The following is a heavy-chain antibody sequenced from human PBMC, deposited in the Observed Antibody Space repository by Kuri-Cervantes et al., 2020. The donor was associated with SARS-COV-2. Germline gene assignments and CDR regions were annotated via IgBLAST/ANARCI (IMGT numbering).Heavy chain of an antibody. J-gene: IGHJ3*02. CDR2: ISAYNGNT. Sequence: ASVKVSCKASGYTFTSYGISWVRQAPGQGLEWMGWISAYNGNTNYAQKLQGRVTMTTDTSTSTAYMELRSLRSDDTAVYYRARVDDTAMVIAHGAFDIWGQGTMVTVSS. CDR3: ARVDDTAMVIAHGAFDI. D-gene: IGHD5-18*01. V-gene: IGHV1-18*01. CDR1: GYTFTSYG.